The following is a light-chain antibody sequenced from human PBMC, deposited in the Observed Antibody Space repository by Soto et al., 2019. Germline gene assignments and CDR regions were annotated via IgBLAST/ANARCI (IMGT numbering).Light chain of an antibody. Sequence: DIQMTQSPSSLSASLGDRVTITCRASQSINNYLNWYQQEEGKAPKLLIYAATSLQSGGPSRFSGSGSGTEFTLTINSLQPGGSATYCCQQSYNSPYTCGRGTKLDIK. J-gene: IGKJ2*01. CDR3: QQSYNSPYT. V-gene: IGKV1-39*01. CDR2: AAT. CDR1: QSINNY.